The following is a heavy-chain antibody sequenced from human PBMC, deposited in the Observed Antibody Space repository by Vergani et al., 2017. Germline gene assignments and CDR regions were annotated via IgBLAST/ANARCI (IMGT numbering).Heavy chain of an antibody. CDR3: SRGRGYSFGYSDY. J-gene: IGHJ4*02. V-gene: IGHV3-49*04. Sequence: EVQLVESGGGLVPPGRSLRLSCAASGFSFGDYAMTWVRQAPGKGLEWVAFIRNKAYGGTTEYSASVKGRFTISRDDSKRLAYLQWIGLKTEDTAVYFCSRGRGYSFGYSDYWGQGTVVTVSS. CDR1: GFSFGDYA. D-gene: IGHD5-18*01. CDR2: IRNKAYGGTT.